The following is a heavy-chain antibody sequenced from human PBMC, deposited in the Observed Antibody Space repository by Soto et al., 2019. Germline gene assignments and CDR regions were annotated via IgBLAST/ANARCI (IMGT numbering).Heavy chain of an antibody. D-gene: IGHD5-12*01. J-gene: IGHJ4*02. V-gene: IGHV3-30-3*01. Sequence: QVQLVDSGGGVVQPGRSLTLSCAASGFTFSNYAMHWVRQAPGKGLEWVAIVSYDGSNKFYTDSVKGRFTISRDNSKNTLSLQMNGLRAEDTAVYYCARDRGRWLQSFDYWGQGTLVTVSS. CDR1: GFTFSNYA. CDR2: VSYDGSNK. CDR3: ARDRGRWLQSFDY.